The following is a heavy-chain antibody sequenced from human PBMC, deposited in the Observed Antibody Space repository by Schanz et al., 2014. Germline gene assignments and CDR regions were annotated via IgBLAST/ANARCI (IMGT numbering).Heavy chain of an antibody. CDR2: INSNGGST. D-gene: IGHD6-19*01. J-gene: IGHJ4*02. Sequence: EVLLVDSGGGLVQPGGSLRLSCGASGFTFSAHAMSWVRQAPGKGLEYVSTINSNGGSTYYANSVKGRFSISRDNSKNTLYLQMGSLRAEDMAVYYCARGRAVAGTGYFDYWGQGTLVTVSS. CDR1: GFTFSAHA. CDR3: ARGRAVAGTGYFDY. V-gene: IGHV3-64*01.